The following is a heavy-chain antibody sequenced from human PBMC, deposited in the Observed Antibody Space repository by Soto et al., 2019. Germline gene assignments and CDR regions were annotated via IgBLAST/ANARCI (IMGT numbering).Heavy chain of an antibody. D-gene: IGHD1-1*01. CDR2: IWYDGSNK. CDR1: GFTFSNYG. J-gene: IGHJ4*02. CDR3: ARVQTGKGSLDY. V-gene: IGHV3-33*01. Sequence: SLRLSCAASGFTFSNYGMNWVRQAPGKGLEWVAVIWYDGSNKDYADSVKGRFTISRDNSKNTLYVQMNSLRAEDTAVYYCARVQTGKGSLDYWGQGTRVTVSS.